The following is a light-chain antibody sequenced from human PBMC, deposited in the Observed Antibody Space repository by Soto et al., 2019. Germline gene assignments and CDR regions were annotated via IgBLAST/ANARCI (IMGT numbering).Light chain of an antibody. CDR2: SAS. Sequence: DIPMTQSPTFLSASVGDRVTITCRASQAIGGSLAWYQQKPGKAPDLLVYSASTVLPGVPSRFSGSGSGTDFTLTINGLQSEDFAAYFCQQAHSFPLTFGGGTKV. J-gene: IGKJ4*01. CDR1: QAIGGS. V-gene: IGKV1-12*01. CDR3: QQAHSFPLT.